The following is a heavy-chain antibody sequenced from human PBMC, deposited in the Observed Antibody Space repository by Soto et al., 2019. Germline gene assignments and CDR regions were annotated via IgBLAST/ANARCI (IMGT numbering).Heavy chain of an antibody. J-gene: IGHJ3*02. CDR2: INAGNGNT. Sequence: ASVKVSCKASGYTFTSYSMHWVRQAPGQRLEWMGWINAGNGNTKYSQKFQGRVTITRDTSASTAYMELSSLRSEDTAVYYCASGYCSGGSCYVEAFDIWGQGTMVTVSS. CDR3: ASGYCSGGSCYVEAFDI. V-gene: IGHV1-3*01. CDR1: GYTFTSYS. D-gene: IGHD2-15*01.